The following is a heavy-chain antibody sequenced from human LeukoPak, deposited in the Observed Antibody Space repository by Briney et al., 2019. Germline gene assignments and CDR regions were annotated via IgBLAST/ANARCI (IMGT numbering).Heavy chain of an antibody. D-gene: IGHD3-22*01. J-gene: IGHJ3*02. CDR2: IYYSGST. V-gene: IGHV4-59*01. CDR1: GGSISNYY. Sequence: SETLSLTCTVSGGSISNYYWSWIRQPPGKGLEWIGYIYYSGSTNYNPSLKSRVTISVDTSKNQFSLNLSSVTAADTAVYYCARHSSGYFSAFDIWGQGTMVTVSS. CDR3: ARHSSGYFSAFDI.